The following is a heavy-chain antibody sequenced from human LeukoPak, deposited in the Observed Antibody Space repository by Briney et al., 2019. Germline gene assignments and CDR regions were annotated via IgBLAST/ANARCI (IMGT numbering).Heavy chain of an antibody. Sequence: PSETLSLTCTVSGGSTSSYYWSWIRQPAGKGLEWIGRIYISGSTNYNPSLKSRVTMSVDTSKNQFSLKLSSVTAADTAVYYCARDQGSIILGYFDYWGQGTLVTVSS. V-gene: IGHV4-4*07. CDR3: ARDQGSIILGYFDY. CDR2: IYISGST. J-gene: IGHJ4*02. D-gene: IGHD1-14*01. CDR1: GGSTSSYY.